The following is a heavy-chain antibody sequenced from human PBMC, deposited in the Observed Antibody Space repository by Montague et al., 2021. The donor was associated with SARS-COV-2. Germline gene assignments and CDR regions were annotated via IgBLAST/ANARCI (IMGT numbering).Heavy chain of an antibody. CDR3: ARRGRKLLPVATTIGGFDI. D-gene: IGHD5-12*01. V-gene: IGHV4-39*02. Sequence: SETLSLTCTVPGGSISSNNYYWDWIRQPPGKGLEWIGSIYDSGSTYYTPSLKSRVTISVDTSKNHFSLKLNSVTAADTAVYYCARRGRKLLPVATTIGGFDIWGQGTMGTVSS. CDR2: IYDSGST. CDR1: GGSISSNNYY. J-gene: IGHJ3*02.